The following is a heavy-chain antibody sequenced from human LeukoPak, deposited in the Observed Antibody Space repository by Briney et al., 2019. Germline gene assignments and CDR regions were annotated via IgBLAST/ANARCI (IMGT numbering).Heavy chain of an antibody. D-gene: IGHD1-1*01. V-gene: IGHV3-7*01. CDR2: IKQDGSEK. CDR1: GFTFSNYW. CDR3: ARDRYN. J-gene: IGHJ4*02. Sequence: GGSLRLSCAASGFTFSNYWMSWVRQAPGKGLEWAACIKQDGSEKSYVDSVRGRFTISRDNAKTSLYLQMNSLRAEDTAVYYCARDRYNGGQGALVTVSS.